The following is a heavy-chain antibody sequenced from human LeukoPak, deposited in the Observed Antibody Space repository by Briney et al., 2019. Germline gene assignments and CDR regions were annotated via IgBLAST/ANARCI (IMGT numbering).Heavy chain of an antibody. Sequence: GGSLRLSCAASGFTFVSYWMYWVRPAPGKGLVWVSHINSDGTNTNYADSVKGRFTISRDNAKNTLYLQMNSLRAEDTAVYYCARVYYYGMDVWGQGTTVTVSS. CDR3: ARVYYYGMDV. CDR1: GFTFVSYW. J-gene: IGHJ6*02. CDR2: INSDGTNT. V-gene: IGHV3-74*01.